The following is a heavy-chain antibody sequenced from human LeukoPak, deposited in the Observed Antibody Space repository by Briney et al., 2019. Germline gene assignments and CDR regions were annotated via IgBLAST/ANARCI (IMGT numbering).Heavy chain of an antibody. V-gene: IGHV3-23*01. CDR2: ISGSGGST. J-gene: IGHJ5*02. Sequence: GGSLRLSCAASGFTFSSYSMNWVRQAPGKGLEWVSAISGSGGSTYYADSVKGRFTISRDNSKNTLYLQMNSLRAEDTAVYYCAKGHPYLNWFDPWGQGTLVTVSS. CDR3: AKGHPYLNWFDP. CDR1: GFTFSSYS.